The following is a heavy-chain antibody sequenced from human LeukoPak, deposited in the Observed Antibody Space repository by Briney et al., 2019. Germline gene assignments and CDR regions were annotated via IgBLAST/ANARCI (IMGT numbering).Heavy chain of an antibody. CDR3: ARQSTYYYDSSGYGPNAFDI. CDR2: IYDSGST. V-gene: IGHV4-39*01. CDR1: GGSIRSSYYY. J-gene: IGHJ3*02. D-gene: IGHD3-22*01. Sequence: PSETLSLTCTVSGGSIRSSYYYWGWIRQPPGKGLEWIGSIYDSGSTYYNPSLESRVTISVDTSRNQFSLKLSSVTAADTAVYYCARQSTYYYDSSGYGPNAFDIWGQGTMVTVSS.